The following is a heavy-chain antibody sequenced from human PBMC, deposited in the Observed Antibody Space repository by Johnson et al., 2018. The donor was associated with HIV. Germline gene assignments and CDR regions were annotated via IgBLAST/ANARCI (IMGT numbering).Heavy chain of an antibody. V-gene: IGHV3-30*14. CDR3: ARGDSSGEAFDI. J-gene: IGHJ3*02. CDR1: GFTFSSYA. Sequence: QVQLVESGGGVVQPGRSLRLSCAASGFTFSSYAMHWVRQAPGKGLEWVAVISYDGSNKYYADSVRGRFTISRDSSKNTVYLQMNSLRAEDTAVYFCARGDSSGEAFDIWGQGTMVTVSS. CDR2: ISYDGSNK. D-gene: IGHD3-22*01.